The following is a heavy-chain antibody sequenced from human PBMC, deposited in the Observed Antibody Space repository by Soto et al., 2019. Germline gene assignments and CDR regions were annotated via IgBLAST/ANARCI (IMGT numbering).Heavy chain of an antibody. CDR3: AKDQDYYDSSGYYRSDAFDI. V-gene: IGHV3-23*01. D-gene: IGHD3-22*01. CDR1: GFTFSSYA. CDR2: ISGSGGST. Sequence: EVQLLESGGGLVQPGGSLRLSCAASGFTFSSYAMSWVRQAPGKGLEWVSAISGSGGSTYYADSVKGRFTISRDNSKNTLYLQMNSLRAEDTAVYYCAKDQDYYDSSGYYRSDAFDIWGQGTMVTVSS. J-gene: IGHJ3*02.